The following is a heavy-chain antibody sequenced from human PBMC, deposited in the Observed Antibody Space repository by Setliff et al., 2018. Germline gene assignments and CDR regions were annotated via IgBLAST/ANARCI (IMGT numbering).Heavy chain of an antibody. D-gene: IGHD1-7*01. CDR2: TIPLLPLP. V-gene: IGHV1-69*10. Sequence: SVKVSCKASGYTFKTYGFTWVRQAPGQGLEWMGGTIPLLPLPNYAVKFQGRLTITADKSTDTAYMELSSLRSEDTAVYYCARSAITGTTRKYYYYMDVWGQGTTVTVSS. CDR3: ARSAITGTTRKYYYYMDV. J-gene: IGHJ6*03. CDR1: GYTFKTYG.